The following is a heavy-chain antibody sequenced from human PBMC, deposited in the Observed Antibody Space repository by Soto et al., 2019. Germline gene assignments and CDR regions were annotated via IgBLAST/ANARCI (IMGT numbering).Heavy chain of an antibody. D-gene: IGHD5-18*01. CDR3: ARGAMANFDY. Sequence: SVKVSCKASGGTFGSHGIAWVRQAPGQGLEWMGGLIAMLGTPTYARKVQGRATITADESLTSSYLELRSLRSDDTAVYFCARGAMANFDYWGQGTVVTVSS. J-gene: IGHJ4*02. CDR2: LIAMLGTP. CDR1: GGTFGSHG. V-gene: IGHV1-69*13.